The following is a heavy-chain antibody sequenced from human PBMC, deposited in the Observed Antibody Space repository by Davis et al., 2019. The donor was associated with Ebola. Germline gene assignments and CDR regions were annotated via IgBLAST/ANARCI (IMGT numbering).Heavy chain of an antibody. J-gene: IGHJ5*02. Sequence: PSETLSLTCTVSGGSISSYYWSWIRQPPGKGLEWIGYIYYSGSTNYNPSLKSRVTISVDTSKNQFSLKLSSVTAADTAVYYCARLRWSGYSPWFDPWGQGTLVTVSS. D-gene: IGHD3-3*01. V-gene: IGHV4-59*08. CDR2: IYYSGST. CDR3: ARLRWSGYSPWFDP. CDR1: GGSISSYY.